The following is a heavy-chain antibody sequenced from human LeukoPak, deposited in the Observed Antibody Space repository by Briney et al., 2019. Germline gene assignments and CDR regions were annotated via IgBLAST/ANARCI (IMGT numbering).Heavy chain of an antibody. Sequence: SETLSLTCAVYGGSFSGYYWSWIRQPPGKGLEWIGEINHSGSTNYNPSLKSRVTISVDTSKNQFSLKLSSVAAADTAVYYCARGPRGILTGYYLDYWGQGTLVTVSS. J-gene: IGHJ4*02. D-gene: IGHD3-9*01. CDR3: ARGPRGILTGYYLDY. CDR1: GGSFSGYY. V-gene: IGHV4-34*01. CDR2: INHSGST.